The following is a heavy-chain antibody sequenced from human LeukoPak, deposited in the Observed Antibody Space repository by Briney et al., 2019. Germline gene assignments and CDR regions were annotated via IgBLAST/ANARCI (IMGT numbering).Heavy chain of an antibody. V-gene: IGHV4-59*08. CDR3: ARLTHGGNSKSYFDY. CDR2: IYYSGNT. D-gene: IGHD4-23*01. Sequence: SETLSLTCTVSGGSISGYYWSWIRQPPGKGLEWLGYIYYSGNTNYNPSLKSRVTISIDTSENRFSLKLSSVTAADTAVYYCARLTHGGNSKSYFDYWGQETLVTVSS. J-gene: IGHJ4*02. CDR1: GGSISGYY.